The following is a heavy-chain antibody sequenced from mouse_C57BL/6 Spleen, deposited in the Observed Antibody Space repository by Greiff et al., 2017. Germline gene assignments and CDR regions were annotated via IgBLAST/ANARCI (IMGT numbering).Heavy chain of an antibody. Sequence: EVKVVESGEGLVKPGGSLKLSCAASGFTFSSYAMSWVRQTPEKRLEWVAYISSGGDYIYYADTVKGRFTISRDNARNTLYLQMSSLKSEDTAMYYCTRDGDYGSSDDWYFDVWGTGTTVTVSS. V-gene: IGHV5-9-1*02. CDR2: ISSGGDYI. J-gene: IGHJ1*03. D-gene: IGHD1-1*01. CDR3: TRDGDYGSSDDWYFDV. CDR1: GFTFSSYA.